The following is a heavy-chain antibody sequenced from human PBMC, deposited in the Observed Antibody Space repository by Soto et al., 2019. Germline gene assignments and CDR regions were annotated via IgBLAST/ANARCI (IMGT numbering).Heavy chain of an antibody. V-gene: IGHV3-11*01. CDR2: ITFSGNTV. J-gene: IGHJ6*02. D-gene: IGHD3-22*01. Sequence: GGSLRLSCAASGFTFSDSYRSWIRQAPGKGLECISYITFSGNTVYYADSLKGRFTISRDNAKNSLYLQMNRLRAEDTAVYYCARVSWREKYGMDVWGQGTTVTVYS. CDR1: GFTFSDSY. CDR3: ARVSWREKYGMDV.